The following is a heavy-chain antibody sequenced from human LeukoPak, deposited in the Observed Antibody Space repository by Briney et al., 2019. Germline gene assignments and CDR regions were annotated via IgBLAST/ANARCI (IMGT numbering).Heavy chain of an antibody. CDR2: VYYSGST. Sequence: SETLSLTCVDSGGSVSGYYWGWIRQPPGRGLEWIGYVYYSGSTNYNPSFKSRITISVDTSRNQFSLQLSSVTAADTAVYYCARIHRYCSGGACYVLDNWGQGTLVAVSS. D-gene: IGHD2-15*01. V-gene: IGHV4-59*02. CDR1: GGSVSGYY. J-gene: IGHJ4*02. CDR3: ARIHRYCSGGACYVLDN.